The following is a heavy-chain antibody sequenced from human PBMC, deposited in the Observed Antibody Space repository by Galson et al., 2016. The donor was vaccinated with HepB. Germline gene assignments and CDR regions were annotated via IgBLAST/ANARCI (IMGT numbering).Heavy chain of an antibody. V-gene: IGHV7-4-1*02. Sequence: SVKVSCKASGYTFNNYVINWVRQAPGQGLEWMGWINTDTGNPTYAQGFTGRFVFSLDTSVSTTYLQITSLKAEDTAVYYCARNRLNMKMVTPSWFDPWGQGTLVSVAS. CDR1: GYTFNNYV. J-gene: IGHJ5*02. D-gene: IGHD2-21*02. CDR3: ARNRLNMKMVTPSWFDP. CDR2: INTDTGNP.